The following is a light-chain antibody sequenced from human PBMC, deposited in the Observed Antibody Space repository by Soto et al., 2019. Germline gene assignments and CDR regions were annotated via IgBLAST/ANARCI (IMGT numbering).Light chain of an antibody. CDR2: DAS. J-gene: IGKJ2*02. CDR1: QSVTDW. V-gene: IGKV1-5*01. CDR3: QQYYRSCT. Sequence: DIQLTQSPSTLSASVGDRVTITCRASQSVTDWLAWYQQKPGKAPKLLIYDASSLQSGVPSSFSGSGSGTEFSLTISSLQPDDFETYYCQQYYRSCTFGQGTKVEIK.